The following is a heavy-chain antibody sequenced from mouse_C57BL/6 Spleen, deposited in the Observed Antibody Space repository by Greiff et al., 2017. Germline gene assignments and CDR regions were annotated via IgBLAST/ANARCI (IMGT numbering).Heavy chain of an antibody. J-gene: IGHJ3*01. CDR1: GYTFTSYW. D-gene: IGHD2-4*01. Sequence: QVQLQQPGAELVKPGASVKMSCKASGYTFTSYWITWVKQRPGQGLAWIGDIYPGSGSTNYNEKFKSKATLTVDTSSSTAYMQLSSLTSEDSAVYYCARRGLYYDYDEFAYWGQGTLVTVSA. V-gene: IGHV1-55*01. CDR3: ARRGLYYDYDEFAY. CDR2: IYPGSGST.